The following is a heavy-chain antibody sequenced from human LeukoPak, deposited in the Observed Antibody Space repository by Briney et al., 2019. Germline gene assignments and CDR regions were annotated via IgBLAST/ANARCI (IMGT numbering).Heavy chain of an antibody. J-gene: IGHJ6*02. D-gene: IGHD3-22*01. Sequence: PSETLSLTCTVSGGSISSYYWSWIRQPPGKGLEWIGYIYYSGSTNYNPSLKSRVTISVDTSKNQFSLKLSSVTAADTAVYYCASTLYYYDSSGYYPDYYYYGMDVWGQGTTVTVSS. V-gene: IGHV4-59*01. CDR1: GGSISSYY. CDR2: IYYSGST. CDR3: ASTLYYYDSSGYYPDYYYYGMDV.